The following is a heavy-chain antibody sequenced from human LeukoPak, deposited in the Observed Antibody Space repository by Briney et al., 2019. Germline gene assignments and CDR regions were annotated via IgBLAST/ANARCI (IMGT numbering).Heavy chain of an antibody. D-gene: IGHD3-22*01. CDR1: GFTFSSYG. J-gene: IGHJ4*02. Sequence: GGSLRLSCAASGFTFSSYGMHWVRQAPGKGLEWVAVISYDGSNKYYADSVKGRFTISRDNSKNTLYLQMNSLRAEDTAVYYCAKEWSMIEDYYFDCWGQGTLVTVSS. CDR2: ISYDGSNK. V-gene: IGHV3-30*18. CDR3: AKEWSMIEDYYFDC.